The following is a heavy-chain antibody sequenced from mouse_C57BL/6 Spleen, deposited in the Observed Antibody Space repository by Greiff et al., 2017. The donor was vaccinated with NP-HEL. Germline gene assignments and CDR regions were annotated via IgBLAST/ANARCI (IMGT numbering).Heavy chain of an antibody. V-gene: IGHV1-55*01. Sequence: QVQLKQPGAELVKPGASVKMSCKASGYTFTSYWITWVKQRPGQGLEWIGDIYPGSGSTNYNEKFKSKATLTVDTSSSTAYMQLSSLTSEDSAVYYCAAGLYYGSSYWYFDVWGTGTTVTVSS. CDR1: GYTFTSYW. J-gene: IGHJ1*03. CDR2: IYPGSGST. D-gene: IGHD1-1*01. CDR3: AAGLYYGSSYWYFDV.